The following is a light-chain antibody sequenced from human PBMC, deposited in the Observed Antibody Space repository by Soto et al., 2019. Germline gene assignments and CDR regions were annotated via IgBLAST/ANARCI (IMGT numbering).Light chain of an antibody. CDR2: LGS. CDR3: MQPLQSWT. V-gene: IGKV2-28*01. Sequence: DIVMTQSPLSLPVTPGEPASISCRSSHSLLHSNGYKYLDWYLQKPGQSPQLLIYLGSNRASGGPDRVSGSGSCTDVTLKISRGEAEEVGVYYCMQPLQSWTGGQGHKVEIK. J-gene: IGKJ1*01. CDR1: HSLLHSNGYKY.